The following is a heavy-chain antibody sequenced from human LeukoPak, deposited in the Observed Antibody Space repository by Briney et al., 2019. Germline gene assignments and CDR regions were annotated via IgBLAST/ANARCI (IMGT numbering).Heavy chain of an antibody. J-gene: IGHJ4*02. CDR2: INHSGST. CDR3: ARGHGDSRLDY. D-gene: IGHD4-17*01. Sequence: PSETLSLTCAVYGGSFSGYYWSWIRQPPGKGLEWIGEINHSGSTNYNPSLKSRVTITVDTSKNQFSLKLSSVTAADTAVYYCARGHGDSRLDYWGQGTLVTVSS. CDR1: GGSFSGYY. V-gene: IGHV4-34*01.